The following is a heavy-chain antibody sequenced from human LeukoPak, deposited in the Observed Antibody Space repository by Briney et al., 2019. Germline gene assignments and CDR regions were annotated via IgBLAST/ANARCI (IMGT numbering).Heavy chain of an antibody. J-gene: IGHJ4*02. Sequence: GGSLRLSCAASGFTFSDYYMSWIRQAPGKGLEWVSYISSSSSYTNYADSVKGRFTISRDNAKNSLYLQMNSLRAEDTAVYYCAGHSLGQQLPPYWGQGTLVTVSP. D-gene: IGHD6-13*01. CDR2: ISSSSSYT. CDR3: AGHSLGQQLPPY. CDR1: GFTFSDYY. V-gene: IGHV3-11*06.